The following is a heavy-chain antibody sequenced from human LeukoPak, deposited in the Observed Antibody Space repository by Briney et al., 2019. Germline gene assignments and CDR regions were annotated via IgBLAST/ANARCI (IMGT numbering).Heavy chain of an antibody. Sequence: ASVKVSCKASGYTFTAYYIHWVRRAPGQGLEWMGWIDPRSGATKCTQKFQGRVTMTRDTSITTVYLELIGLTFDDTAVYYCATDNYGTLDYWGQGTLVTVSS. D-gene: IGHD3-16*01. CDR1: GYTFTAYY. V-gene: IGHV1-2*02. J-gene: IGHJ4*02. CDR3: ATDNYGTLDY. CDR2: IDPRSGAT.